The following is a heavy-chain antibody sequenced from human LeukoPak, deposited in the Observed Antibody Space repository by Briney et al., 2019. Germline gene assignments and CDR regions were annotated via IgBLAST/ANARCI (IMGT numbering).Heavy chain of an antibody. V-gene: IGHV3-48*01. CDR3: ARDTYYYDSSHDY. CDR2: ISSSSSTI. D-gene: IGHD3-22*01. CDR1: GFTFSSYS. J-gene: IGHJ4*02. Sequence: QPGGSLRLSCAASGFTFSSYSMNWVRQAPGKGLEWVSYISSSSSTIYYADSVKGRFTISRDNAKNSLYLQMNSLRAEDTAVYYCARDTYYYDSSHDYWGQGTLVTVSS.